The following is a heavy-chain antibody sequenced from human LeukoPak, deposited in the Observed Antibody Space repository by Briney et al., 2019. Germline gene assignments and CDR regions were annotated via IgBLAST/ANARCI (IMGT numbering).Heavy chain of an antibody. J-gene: IGHJ4*02. Sequence: PGGSLRLSCAASGFTFNSYGMHWVRQAPGKGLEWVAGISGSGGSTYHADSVKGRFTISRDNSKNTLYLQMNSLRAEDTAVYYCAKELDSSGYFDYWGQGTLVTVSS. D-gene: IGHD3-22*01. CDR2: ISGSGGST. CDR1: GFTFNSYG. CDR3: AKELDSSGYFDY. V-gene: IGHV3-23*01.